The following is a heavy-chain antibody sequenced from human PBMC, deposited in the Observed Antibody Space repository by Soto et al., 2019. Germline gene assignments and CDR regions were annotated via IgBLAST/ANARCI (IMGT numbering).Heavy chain of an antibody. CDR1: GYTFTGYY. D-gene: IGHD5-12*01. V-gene: IGHV1-2*02. Sequence: ASVKVSCKASGYTFTGYYMHWLRQAPGQGLEWMGWINPNSGGTNYAQKFQGRVTMTRDTSISTAYMELSRLRSDDTAVYYCARAIGATSRYYYYYGMDVWGRGTTVTVSS. CDR3: ARAIGATSRYYYYYGMDV. J-gene: IGHJ6*02. CDR2: INPNSGGT.